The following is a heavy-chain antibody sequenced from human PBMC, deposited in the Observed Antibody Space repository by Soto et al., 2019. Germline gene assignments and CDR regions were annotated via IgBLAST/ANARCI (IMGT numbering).Heavy chain of an antibody. D-gene: IGHD2-21*01. CDR2: ISPGSRYP. CDR1: GFTIGDSY. J-gene: IGHJ5*02. V-gene: IGHV3-11*06. Sequence: GGSLRLTCAGSGFTIGDSYMSWIRQAPGKGLEWLSYISPGSRYPAYADSVKGRFTISRDNAKRSLYLQMMSVTAEDTAIYYCVRGCGGGLFDPWGQGTMVTVSS. CDR3: VRGCGGGLFDP.